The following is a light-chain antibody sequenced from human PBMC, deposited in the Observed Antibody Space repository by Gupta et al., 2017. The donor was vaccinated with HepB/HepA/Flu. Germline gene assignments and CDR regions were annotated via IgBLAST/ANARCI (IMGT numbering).Light chain of an antibody. CDR1: TSDIGSYNL. J-gene: IGLJ1*01. CDR2: EVS. V-gene: IGLV2-23*02. CDR3: CSYAGGIYV. Sequence: HSDLTQPVSVSGSPGQSITISCVGTTSDIGSYNLVSWYQHYPGRAPKLIICEVSDRPSGISHRFSGSKSGNTAILTSSALQNEDDADYYCCSYAGGIYVFGSGTKVTV.